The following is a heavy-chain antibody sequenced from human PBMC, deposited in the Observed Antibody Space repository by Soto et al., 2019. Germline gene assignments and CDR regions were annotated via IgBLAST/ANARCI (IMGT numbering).Heavy chain of an antibody. Sequence: EVQLVESGGGLVKPGGSLRLSCVASGFGISGYTMSWIRQAPGKGLECVSSISGSSGYSHYADSVKGRFTISRDNAEKSVYLHMNSLRVEDTAVYYCASPKGGAFELWGQGTMVPVSS. CDR3: ASPKGGAFEL. J-gene: IGHJ3*01. D-gene: IGHD3-16*01. CDR1: GFGISGYT. V-gene: IGHV3-21*02. CDR2: ISGSSGYS.